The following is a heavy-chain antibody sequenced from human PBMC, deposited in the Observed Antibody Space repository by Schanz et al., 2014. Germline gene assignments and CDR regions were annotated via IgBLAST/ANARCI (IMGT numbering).Heavy chain of an antibody. CDR1: GYIFINSG. D-gene: IGHD3-3*01. J-gene: IGHJ6*03. Sequence: QIQLVQSGPEVKKPGATVKVSCKASGYIFINSGISWVRQAPGQGLEWMGWMNPKTGNTDHAQKFQGRVSMTWDTATSTAYLDLSRLRSEDTGVYYCARALKGKVAIFGVIAARNYYYMDVWGKGTTVTVSS. V-gene: IGHV1-8*02. CDR2: MNPKTGNT. CDR3: ARALKGKVAIFGVIAARNYYYMDV.